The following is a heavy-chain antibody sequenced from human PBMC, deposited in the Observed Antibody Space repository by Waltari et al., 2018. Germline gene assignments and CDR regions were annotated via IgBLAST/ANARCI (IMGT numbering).Heavy chain of an antibody. D-gene: IGHD2-21*02. CDR2: IYYTGST. Sequence: QVQLQESGPSLLKPSETLSLICTVAGGSISGFSWSWVRQPPGKGLDWIGYIYYTGSTNFNPSLKSRVTMSVDTSKNQFSLKLSSVTAADTAFYYCARGGGGDWGWFDPWGQGTLVTVSS. V-gene: IGHV4-59*01. J-gene: IGHJ5*02. CDR1: GGSISGFS. CDR3: ARGGGGDWGWFDP.